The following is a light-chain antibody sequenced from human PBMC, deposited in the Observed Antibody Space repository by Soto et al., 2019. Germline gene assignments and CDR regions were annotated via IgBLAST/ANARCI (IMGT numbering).Light chain of an antibody. CDR1: QNIDTY. V-gene: IGKV1-39*01. CDR3: QQSYNTPRT. Sequence: DIQMTQSPSSLSASVGDRVTMTCRASQNIDTYLNWYQHKPGRAPNLLIYSASSLHSGIPSRFSGSGSTTDFNLTITSLQPEDFATYYCQQSYNTPRTFGQGTKLEIK. CDR2: SAS. J-gene: IGKJ2*01.